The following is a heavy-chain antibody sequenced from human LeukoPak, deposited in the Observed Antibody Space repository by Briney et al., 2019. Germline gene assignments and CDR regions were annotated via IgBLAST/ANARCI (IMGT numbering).Heavy chain of an antibody. CDR3: AKESSGWVY. Sequence: GGSLSLSCAASGFTLISYAMSWVRQAPGKGLEWVSAISGSGGSTYYAESVKGRFTISRDNSKNTLYLQMNSLRAEDTAVYYCAKESSGWVYWGQGTRVTASS. J-gene: IGHJ4*01. D-gene: IGHD6-19*01. V-gene: IGHV3-23*01. CDR1: GFTLISYA. CDR2: ISGSGGST.